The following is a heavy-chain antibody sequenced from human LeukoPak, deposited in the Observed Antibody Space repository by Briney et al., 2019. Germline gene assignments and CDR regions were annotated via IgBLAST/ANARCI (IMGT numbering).Heavy chain of an antibody. J-gene: IGHJ4*02. V-gene: IGHV4-39*01. D-gene: IGHD1-26*01. Sequence: TFSSYAMSWVRQPPGKGLEWIGSIYYSGSTYYNPSLKSRVTISVDTSKNQFSLKLSSVTAADTAVYYCASDRYSGSSVESFDYWGQGTLVTVSS. CDR3: ASDRYSGSSVESFDY. CDR2: IYYSGST. CDR1: TFSSYA.